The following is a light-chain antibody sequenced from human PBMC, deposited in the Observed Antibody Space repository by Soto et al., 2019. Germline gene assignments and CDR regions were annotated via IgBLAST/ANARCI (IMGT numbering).Light chain of an antibody. CDR1: SSNIGNNA. Sequence: QSVLTQPPSVSDAPRQRVTISCSGSSSNIGNNAVNWYQQLPGTAPKLLIYSNNQRPSGVPDRFSGSKSGTSASLAISGLQSEDEADYYCAAWDDSLNGVVFGGGTKLTVL. CDR2: SNN. V-gene: IGLV1-44*01. CDR3: AAWDDSLNGVV. J-gene: IGLJ2*01.